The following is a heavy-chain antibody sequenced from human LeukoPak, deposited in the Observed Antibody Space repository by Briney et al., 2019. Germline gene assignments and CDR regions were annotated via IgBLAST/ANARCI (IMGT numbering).Heavy chain of an antibody. V-gene: IGHV1-3*01. CDR1: GYTFTSYA. CDR3: ARETVLLWFGELAQDNWFDP. Sequence: ASVTVSFKASGYTFTSYAMHWVRQAPGQRLEWMGWINAGNGNTKYSQKFQGRVTITRDTSASTAYMELSSLRSEDTAVYYCARETVLLWFGELAQDNWFDPWGQGTLVTVSS. J-gene: IGHJ5*02. CDR2: INAGNGNT. D-gene: IGHD3-10*01.